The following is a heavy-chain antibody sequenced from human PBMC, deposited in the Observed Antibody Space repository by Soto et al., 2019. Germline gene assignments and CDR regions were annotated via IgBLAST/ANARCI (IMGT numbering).Heavy chain of an antibody. CDR2: ISGSGGST. D-gene: IGHD2-15*01. V-gene: IGHV3-23*01. Sequence: PGGSLRLSCAASGFTFSSYAMSWVRQAPGKGLEWVSAISGSGGSTYYADSVKGRFTISGDNSKNTLYLQMNSLRAEDTAVYYCAKDLEDIVVVARDGMDVWGQGTTVTVSS. J-gene: IGHJ6*02. CDR3: AKDLEDIVVVARDGMDV. CDR1: GFTFSSYA.